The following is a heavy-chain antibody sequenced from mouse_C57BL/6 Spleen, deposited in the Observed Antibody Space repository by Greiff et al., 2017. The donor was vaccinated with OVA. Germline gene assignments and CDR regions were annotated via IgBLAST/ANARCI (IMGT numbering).Heavy chain of an antibody. D-gene: IGHD2-1*01. V-gene: IGHV1-64*01. CDR1: GYTFTSYW. CDR3: AREEDGNHYYFDY. J-gene: IGHJ2*01. CDR2: IHPNSGST. Sequence: QVQLQQPGAELVKPGASVKLSCKASGYTFTSYWMHWVKQRPGQGLEWIGMIHPNSGSTNYNEKFKSKATLTVDKSSSTAYMQLSSLTSEDSAVYYCAREEDGNHYYFDYWGQGTTLTVSS.